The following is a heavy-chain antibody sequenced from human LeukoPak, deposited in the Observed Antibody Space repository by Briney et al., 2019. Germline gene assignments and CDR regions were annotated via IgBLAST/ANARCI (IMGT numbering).Heavy chain of an antibody. CDR2: ISGSGGST. V-gene: IGHV3-23*01. D-gene: IGHD6-13*01. J-gene: IGHJ4*02. CDR1: GFTFSSYA. Sequence: PGGSLRLSCAASGFTFSSYAMSWVRQAPGRGLEWVSAISGSGGSTYYADSVKGRFTISRDNSKNTLYLQMNSLRAEDTAVYYCAKDVVYSSSWYFDYWGQGTLVTVSS. CDR3: AKDVVYSSSWYFDY.